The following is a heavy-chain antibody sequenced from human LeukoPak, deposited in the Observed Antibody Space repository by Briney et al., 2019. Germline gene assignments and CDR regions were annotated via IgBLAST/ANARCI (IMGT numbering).Heavy chain of an antibody. J-gene: IGHJ3*02. CDR2: ISAYNGNT. CDR3: ARVVRVAGKYTVDAFDI. D-gene: IGHD2-15*01. Sequence: ASVKVSCKASGYTFTSYGISWVRQAPGQGLEWMGWISAYNGNTNYAQNFQGRLTMTADASTSTAYMELRGLRSDDTAVYYCARVVRVAGKYTVDAFDIWGQGTMVTVSS. V-gene: IGHV1-18*01. CDR1: GYTFTSYG.